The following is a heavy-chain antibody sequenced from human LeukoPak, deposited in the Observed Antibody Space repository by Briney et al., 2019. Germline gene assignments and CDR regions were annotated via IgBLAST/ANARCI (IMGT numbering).Heavy chain of an antibody. V-gene: IGHV1-69*13. CDR1: GGTSSSYA. D-gene: IGHD5-12*01. CDR2: IIPIFGTA. J-gene: IGHJ6*04. CDR3: ARDLVEDIVASYRTYYGMDV. Sequence: SVKVSCKASGGTSSSYAISWVRQAPGQGLEWMGGIIPIFGTANYAQKFQGRVTITADESTSTAYMELSSLRSEDTAVYYCARDLVEDIVASYRTYYGMDVWGKGTTVTVSS.